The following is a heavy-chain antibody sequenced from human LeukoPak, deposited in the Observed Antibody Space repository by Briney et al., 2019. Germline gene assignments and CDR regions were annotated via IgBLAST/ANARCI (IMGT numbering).Heavy chain of an antibody. CDR3: AKVRQVGYYGSVSYSHYFDY. Sequence: PGGSLRLSCAASGFTFSSYAMSWVRQAPGKGLEWVSAISGSGGSTYYADSVKGRFTISRDNSKNTLYLQMNSLRAEDAAVYYCAKVRQVGYYGSVSYSHYFDYWGQGTLVTVSS. J-gene: IGHJ4*02. CDR2: ISGSGGST. CDR1: GFTFSSYA. D-gene: IGHD3-10*01. V-gene: IGHV3-23*01.